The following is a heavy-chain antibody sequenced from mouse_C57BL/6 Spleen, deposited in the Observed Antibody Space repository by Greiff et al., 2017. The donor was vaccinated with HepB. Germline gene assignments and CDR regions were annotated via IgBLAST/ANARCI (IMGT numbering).Heavy chain of an antibody. J-gene: IGHJ1*03. CDR2: INYDGSST. CDR1: GFTFSDYY. D-gene: IGHD2-4*01. CDR3: ARCGYDYDGYWYFDV. Sequence: EVHLVESEGGLVQPGSSMKLSCTASGFTFSDYYMAWVRQVPEKGLEWVANINYDGSSTYYLDSLKSRFIISRDNAKNILYLQMSSLKSEDTATYYCARCGYDYDGYWYFDVWGTGTTVTVSS. V-gene: IGHV5-16*01.